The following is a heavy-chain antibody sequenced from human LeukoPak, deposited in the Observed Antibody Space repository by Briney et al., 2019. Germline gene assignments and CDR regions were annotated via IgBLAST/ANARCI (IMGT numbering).Heavy chain of an antibody. V-gene: IGHV3-66*01. J-gene: IGHJ4*02. Sequence: GGSLRLSCAVSGITVSRNYMSWVRQAPGKGLEWVSAIHSGGNIYYADSVTGRFTVSRDNSKNTVSLQMNSLRAGDTAVYYCVGATGFGYWGQGTLVTVSS. CDR2: IHSGGNI. CDR3: VGATGFGY. D-gene: IGHD4-17*01. CDR1: GITVSRNY.